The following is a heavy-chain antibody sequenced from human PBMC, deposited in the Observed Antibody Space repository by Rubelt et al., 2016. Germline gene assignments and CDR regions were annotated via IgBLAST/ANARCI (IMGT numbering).Heavy chain of an antibody. J-gene: IGHJ4*02. Sequence: LEWVAVIWYDGSNKYYADSVKGRFTISRDNSKNTLYLQMNSLRAEDTAVYYCARDGAYSSSWSSFDYWGQGTLVTVSS. V-gene: IGHV3-33*01. CDR3: ARDGAYSSSWSSFDY. D-gene: IGHD6-13*01. CDR2: IWYDGSNK.